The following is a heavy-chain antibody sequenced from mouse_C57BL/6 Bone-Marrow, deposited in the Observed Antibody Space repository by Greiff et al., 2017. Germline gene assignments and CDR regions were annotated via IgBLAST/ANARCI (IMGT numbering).Heavy chain of an antibody. CDR2: IWSGGST. Sequence: QVQLQQSGPGLVQPSQRLSITCTVSGFSLTSYGVHWVRQSPGKGLEWLGVIWSGGSTDYNAAFISRLSISKDNSKSQVFFKMNSLQADDTAIYYCASPIRFAYWGQGTLVTVSA. CDR3: ASPIRFAY. V-gene: IGHV2-2*01. CDR1: GFSLTSYG. D-gene: IGHD2-4*01. J-gene: IGHJ3*01.